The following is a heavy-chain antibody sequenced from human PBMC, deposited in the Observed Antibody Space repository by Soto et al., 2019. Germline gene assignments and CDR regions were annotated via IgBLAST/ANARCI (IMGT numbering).Heavy chain of an antibody. V-gene: IGHV1-46*01. Sequence: QVHLVQSGAEVKRPGASVKVSCKASGYTLTSYYMDWVRQAPGQGLEWMGKINPSVGTTTSAQKFQVGITMTRDTSTSTVYMELSSLRSEDTAVYYCARRLGSTAPFFDSWGQGSLVIVSS. D-gene: IGHD1-26*01. CDR2: INPSVGTT. CDR3: ARRLGSTAPFFDS. CDR1: GYTLTSYY. J-gene: IGHJ4*02.